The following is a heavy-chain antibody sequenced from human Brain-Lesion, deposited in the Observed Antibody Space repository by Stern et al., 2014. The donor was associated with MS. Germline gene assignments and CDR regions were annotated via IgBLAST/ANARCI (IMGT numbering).Heavy chain of an antibody. V-gene: IGHV4-39*01. CDR1: GGSVSSTSYA. CDR3: AGEEDIRYCSGGSCTGNWFDP. D-gene: IGHD2-15*01. J-gene: IGHJ5*02. Sequence: QVQLVQSGPGLVKPSETLSLTCTVAGGSVSSTSYAWAWIRQPPGKGLEWIGAIYYSGKTYYSPSLKSRLPISLDPSKNKFSLQRGSVTAADTAVYYCAGEEDIRYCSGGSCTGNWFDPWGQGTLVTVSS. CDR2: IYYSGKT.